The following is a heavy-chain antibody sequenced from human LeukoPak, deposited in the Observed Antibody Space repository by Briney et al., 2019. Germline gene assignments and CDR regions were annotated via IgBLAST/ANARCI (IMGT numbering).Heavy chain of an antibody. V-gene: IGHV3-48*01. J-gene: IGHJ4*02. CDR1: GFTFSTYS. CDR2: ISGSSSSI. D-gene: IGHD1-26*01. CDR3: AKVRVGATIDD. Sequence: PGGSLRLSCAASGFTFSTYSMNWVRQAPGKGLEWVSHISGSSSSIYYADSVKGRFTTSRDDSKITLYLQMNSLRAEDTAVYYCAKVRVGATIDDWSQGTLVTVSS.